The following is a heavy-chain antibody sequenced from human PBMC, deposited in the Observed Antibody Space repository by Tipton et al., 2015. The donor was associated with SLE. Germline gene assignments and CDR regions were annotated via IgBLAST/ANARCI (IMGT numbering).Heavy chain of an antibody. J-gene: IGHJ4*02. Sequence: TLSLTCTVSNGSINSGDFYWSWIRQQPGKGLEWIGSIYYSGATSSNSSLRSRLTLSVDTSKNLFSLNLYSVTAADTAVYFCARGGSPSEFWGRGILVTVSS. CDR1: NGSINSGDFY. V-gene: IGHV4-31*03. CDR3: ARGGSPSEF. CDR2: IYYSGAT. D-gene: IGHD3-10*01.